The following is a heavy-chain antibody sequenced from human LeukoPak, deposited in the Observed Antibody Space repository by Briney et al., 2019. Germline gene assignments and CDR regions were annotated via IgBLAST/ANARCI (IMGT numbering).Heavy chain of an antibody. CDR2: IKQDGSEK. V-gene: IGHV3-7*01. D-gene: IGHD1-26*01. CDR1: GFTFSSYW. J-gene: IGHJ6*02. Sequence: GGPLRLSCAASGFTFSSYWMSWVRQAPGKGLEGVANIKQDGSEKYYVDSVKGPFTISRDNAKNSLYLQMNSLRAEDTAVHKCAKDPGYYYATYYYYGMDVWGQGTTVTVSS. CDR3: AKDPGYYYATYYYYGMDV.